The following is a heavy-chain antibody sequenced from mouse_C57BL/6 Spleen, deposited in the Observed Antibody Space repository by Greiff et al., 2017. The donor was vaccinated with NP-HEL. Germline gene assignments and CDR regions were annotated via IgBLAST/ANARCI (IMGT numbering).Heavy chain of an antibody. V-gene: IGHV1-15*01. CDR3: TRDYYGNYDAMDY. CDR2: IDPETGGT. J-gene: IGHJ4*01. D-gene: IGHD2-1*01. CDR1: GYTFTDYE. Sequence: VQLQQSGAELVRPGASVTLSCKASGYTFTDYEMHWVKQTPVHGLEWIGAIDPETGGTAYNQKFKGKAILTADKSSSTAYMELRSLTSEDSAVYYCTRDYYGNYDAMDYWGQGTSVTVSS.